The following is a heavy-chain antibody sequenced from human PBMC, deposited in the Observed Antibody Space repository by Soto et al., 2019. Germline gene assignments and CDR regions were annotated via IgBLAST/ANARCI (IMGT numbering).Heavy chain of an antibody. D-gene: IGHD3-16*02. CDR3: ARARHSSGSERYTPFDI. CDR2: MNPNSGGS. CDR1: GYTLTANY. V-gene: IGHV1-2*02. J-gene: IGHJ3*02. Sequence: QVQLVQSGAEVKKPGASVKVSCKASGYTLTANYIHWVRQAPGHGLQWLGWMNPNSGGSQYAQRLQGRVTMSRDTSISTAYMELTRLTSDDTAVYYCARARHSSGSERYTPFDIWGQGTMVTVSS.